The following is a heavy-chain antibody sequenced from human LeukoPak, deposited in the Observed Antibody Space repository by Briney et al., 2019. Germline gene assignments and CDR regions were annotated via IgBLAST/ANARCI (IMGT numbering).Heavy chain of an antibody. CDR1: GGSFGSGGFY. V-gene: IGHV4-61*08. Sequence: PSETLSLTCTVSGGSFGSGGFYWTWIRQPPGKGLEWIGYIYYSGSTNYIPSLRSRLTISVDTSKNQFSLKLSSVTAADTAVYYCAREDITGTASYFDYWGQGTLVTVSS. J-gene: IGHJ4*02. D-gene: IGHD1-7*01. CDR2: IYYSGST. CDR3: AREDITGTASYFDY.